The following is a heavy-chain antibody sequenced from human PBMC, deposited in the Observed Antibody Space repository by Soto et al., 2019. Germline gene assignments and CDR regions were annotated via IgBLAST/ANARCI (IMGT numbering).Heavy chain of an antibody. CDR1: GGSVSSGSYY. J-gene: IGHJ6*02. Sequence: QVQLQESGPGLVKPSETLSLTCTVSGGSVSSGSYYWSWIRQPPGKGLEWIGYIYYSGSTNYNPSLKSRVTKSVDTSKNQFSLKLSSVTAADTAVYYCARVTGRSGYFHYYYYDGMDVWGQGTTVTVS. CDR2: IYYSGST. D-gene: IGHD3-3*01. CDR3: ARVTGRSGYFHYYYYDGMDV. V-gene: IGHV4-61*01.